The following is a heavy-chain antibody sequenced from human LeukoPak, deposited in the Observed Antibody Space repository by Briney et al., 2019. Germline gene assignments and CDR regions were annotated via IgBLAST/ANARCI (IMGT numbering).Heavy chain of an antibody. Sequence: PGGSLRLSCEVSGFTSSTYAMAWVRQAPGKGLEWVSGISGSGTATHYAESVKGRFTISRDNAKNSLYLQMNSLRAEDTAVYYCARGVEYSSSSSDYWGQGTLVTVSS. CDR2: ISGSGTAT. CDR1: GFTSSTYA. D-gene: IGHD6-6*01. CDR3: ARGVEYSSSSSDY. J-gene: IGHJ4*02. V-gene: IGHV3-23*01.